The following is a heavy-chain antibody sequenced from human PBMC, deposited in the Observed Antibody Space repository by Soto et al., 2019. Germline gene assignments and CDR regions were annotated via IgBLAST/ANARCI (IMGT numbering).Heavy chain of an antibody. CDR3: ARSQQQLGTYYYYYGKDV. D-gene: IGHD6-13*01. V-gene: IGHV5-51*01. CDR1: GYSFTSYW. J-gene: IGHJ6*02. CDR2: IYPGDSDT. Sequence: GESLKISCKGSGYSFTSYWIGWVRQMPGKGLEWMGIIYPGDSDTRYSPSFQGQVTISADKSISTAYLQWSSLKASDTAMYYCARSQQQLGTYYYYYGKDVWGQGTTVTVSS.